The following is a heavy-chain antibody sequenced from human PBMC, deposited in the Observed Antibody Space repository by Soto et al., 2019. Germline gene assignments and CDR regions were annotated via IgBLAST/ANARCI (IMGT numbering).Heavy chain of an antibody. D-gene: IGHD3-9*01. CDR2: INEDSTYI. CDR3: VRDLGRYFRSGYMDL. Sequence: EVQLVESGGGLVKPGGSLRLSCTAYGFAFNTFSMNWVRQAPGKGLEWVSSINEDSTYIYYADSLRGRITISRDNAKDSLFLQMNSLSPDDTAVYYCVRDLGRYFRSGYMDLWGDGATVTVSS. CDR1: GFAFNTFS. J-gene: IGHJ6*03. V-gene: IGHV3-21*02.